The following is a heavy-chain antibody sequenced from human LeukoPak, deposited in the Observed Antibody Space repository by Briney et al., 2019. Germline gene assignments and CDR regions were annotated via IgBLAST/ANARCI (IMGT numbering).Heavy chain of an antibody. CDR3: AKDPRVGSRVATPCH. J-gene: IGHJ4*02. Sequence: SGGSLRLSCAASGFTFSSYAMSWVRQAPGKGLEGVSSISGCGGSTYYADSVKGRVIVSRDNSKRTLFLQMNSLRAEDTAVYYCAKDPRVGSRVATPCHWGQGTLVTVSS. D-gene: IGHD5-24*01. V-gene: IGHV3-23*01. CDR2: ISGCGGST. CDR1: GFTFSSYA.